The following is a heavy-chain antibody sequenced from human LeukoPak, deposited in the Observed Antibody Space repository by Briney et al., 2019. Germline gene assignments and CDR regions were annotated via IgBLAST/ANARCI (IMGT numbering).Heavy chain of an antibody. CDR3: SNAHCPAGTGDRAYLPFHS. V-gene: IGHV3-23*01. Sequence: PGGSLRLSCAASGFTFSTYDLSWVRQTPGQGLEWVSAISDVGHHTYYADSVKGRFTMSRDNSRNTLYLQVDSLRVEDTARYYCSNAHCPAGTGDRAYLPFHSSGHPALVIVSS. J-gene: IGHJ5*01. CDR2: ISDVGHHT. D-gene: IGHD6-13*01. CDR1: GFTFSTYD.